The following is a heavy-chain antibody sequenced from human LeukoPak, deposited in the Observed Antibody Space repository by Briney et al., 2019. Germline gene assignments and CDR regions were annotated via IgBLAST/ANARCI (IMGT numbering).Heavy chain of an antibody. V-gene: IGHV3-74*01. CDR2: INPDGRRT. CDR1: GFTFSNNW. CDR3: AREVEEVPTAMGVYYYYFMDV. J-gene: IGHJ6*03. D-gene: IGHD2-2*01. Sequence: PGGSLRLSCAASGFTFSNNWMHWVRQAPGKGLVWVSRINPDGRRTDYADSVKGRFTISRDNAKNTLHLQMNSLRVEDTAVYYCAREVEEVPTAMGVYYYYFMDVWGKGTTVTVSS.